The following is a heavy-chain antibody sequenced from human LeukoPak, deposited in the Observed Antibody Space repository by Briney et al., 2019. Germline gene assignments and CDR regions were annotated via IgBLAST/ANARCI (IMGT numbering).Heavy chain of an antibody. Sequence: GGSLRLSCAASGFTFSSYWMDWVRQAPGKGLEWVANTKQDGSEKYYVNTVKGRFTISRDNAQNSLYLQMNSLRGEDTAVYYCARVRGGYCSGTSCYNAFDIWGQGTMVTVSS. CDR1: GFTFSSYW. CDR2: TKQDGSEK. V-gene: IGHV3-7*01. J-gene: IGHJ3*02. D-gene: IGHD2-2*02. CDR3: ARVRGGYCSGTSCYNAFDI.